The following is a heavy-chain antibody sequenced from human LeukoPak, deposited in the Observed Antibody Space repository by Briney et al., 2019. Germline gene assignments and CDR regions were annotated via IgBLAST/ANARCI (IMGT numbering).Heavy chain of an antibody. CDR3: ARSVPDYTRFDY. Sequence: GGSLRLSCAASEFDFSSHAMTWVRQAPGKGLEWVSAISISGSKTYYADSVKGRFTISRDNSRNTVYLQMSSLRAEDTALYYCARSVPDYTRFDYWGQGALVTVSP. D-gene: IGHD4-11*01. CDR1: EFDFSSHA. J-gene: IGHJ4*02. V-gene: IGHV3-23*01. CDR2: ISISGSKT.